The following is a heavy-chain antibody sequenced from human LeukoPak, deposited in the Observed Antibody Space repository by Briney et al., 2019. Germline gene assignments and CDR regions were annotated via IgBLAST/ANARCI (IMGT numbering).Heavy chain of an antibody. J-gene: IGHJ4*02. CDR2: IRYDGSNK. Sequence: PGGSLRLSCAASGFTFSSYGMHWVRQAPGKGLEWVAFIRYDGSNKYYADSVKGRFTISRDNSKNTLYLQMNSLRAEDTAVYYCAKGRDAGGGYYLPFDYWGQGTLVTVSS. CDR1: GFTFSSYG. CDR3: AKGRDAGGGYYLPFDY. D-gene: IGHD3-3*01. V-gene: IGHV3-30*02.